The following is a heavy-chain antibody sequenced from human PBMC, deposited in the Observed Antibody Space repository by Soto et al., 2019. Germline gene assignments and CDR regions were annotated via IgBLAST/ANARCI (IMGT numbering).Heavy chain of an antibody. CDR2: IYYTGST. CDR3: ASHGWGSKP. V-gene: IGHV4-59*08. CDR1: GGSISTYY. Sequence: QVQLQESGPRLVKPSETLSLTCTVSGGSISTYYWSWIRQPPGQGLEWIGYIYYTGSTNYNPSLKGRVTISVDTAKNQFSLKLNSVTAADTAVYYCASHGWGSKPWGQGTLVTVSS. D-gene: IGHD3-10*01. J-gene: IGHJ5*02.